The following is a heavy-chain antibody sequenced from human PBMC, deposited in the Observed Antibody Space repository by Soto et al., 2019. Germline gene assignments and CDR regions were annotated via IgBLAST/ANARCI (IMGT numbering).Heavy chain of an antibody. CDR2: INHSGST. D-gene: IGHD6-13*01. CDR1: GGSFSGYY. J-gene: IGHJ6*02. Sequence: LSLTCAVYGGSFSGYYWSWIRQPPGKGLEWIGEINHSGSTNYNPSLKSRVTISVDTSKNQFSLKLSSVTAADTAVYYCARVRRVAAAGKRYYYYGMDVWGQGTTVTVSS. V-gene: IGHV4-34*01. CDR3: ARVRRVAAAGKRYYYYGMDV.